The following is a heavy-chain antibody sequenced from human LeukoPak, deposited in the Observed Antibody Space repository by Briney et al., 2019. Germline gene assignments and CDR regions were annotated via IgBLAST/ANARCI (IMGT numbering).Heavy chain of an antibody. CDR1: GFTFSSHW. J-gene: IGHJ4*02. V-gene: IGHV4-59*11. D-gene: IGHD2-15*01. Sequence: GSLRLSCADSGFTFSSHWMSWIRQPPGKGLEWIGYIYYSGSTNYNPSLKSRVTISVDTSKNQFSLKLSSVTAADTAVYYCASGYCSGGSCSPNLFDYWGQGTLVTVSS. CDR2: IYYSGST. CDR3: ASGYCSGGSCSPNLFDY.